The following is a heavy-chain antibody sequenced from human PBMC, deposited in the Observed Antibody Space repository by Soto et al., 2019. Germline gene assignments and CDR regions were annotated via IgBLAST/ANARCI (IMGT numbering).Heavy chain of an antibody. Sequence: PSETLSLTCTVSGGSISSYYWSWIRQPPGKGLEWIGYIYYSGSTNYNPSLKSRVTISVDTSKNQFSLKLSSVTAADTAVYYCAREDYGDYAFCYWGQGTLVTVSS. CDR2: IYYSGST. CDR3: AREDYGDYAFCY. CDR1: GGSISSYY. D-gene: IGHD4-17*01. V-gene: IGHV4-59*01. J-gene: IGHJ4*02.